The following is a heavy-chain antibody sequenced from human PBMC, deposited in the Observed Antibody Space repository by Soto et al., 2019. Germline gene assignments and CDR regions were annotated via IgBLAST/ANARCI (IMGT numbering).Heavy chain of an antibody. CDR2: ISAYNGNT. D-gene: IGHD3-22*01. Sequence: QVQLVQSGAEVKKPGASVKVSCKASGYTFTSYGISWMRQAPGQGLEWMGWISAYNGNTNYAQKLQGRVTMTTDPSTSTAYMELRSLTSDDTAVYYCARHDRSGYYYYFGSWGQGTLVTVSS. V-gene: IGHV1-18*01. CDR3: ARHDRSGYYYYFGS. CDR1: GYTFTSYG. J-gene: IGHJ4*02.